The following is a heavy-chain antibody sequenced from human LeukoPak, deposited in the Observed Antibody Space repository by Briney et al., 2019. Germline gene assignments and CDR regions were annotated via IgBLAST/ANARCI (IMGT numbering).Heavy chain of an antibody. CDR1: GYSFTSSW. V-gene: IGHV5-51*01. CDR2: IYPGDSDA. Sequence: GESLKSSCKGSGYSFTSSWIGWVRQMPGKCLEWMGIIYPGDSDARYSPSFQGQVTISADKSISTACLQWSSLKASDTAMYYCARSYYPFYFDYWGQGTLVTVSS. J-gene: IGHJ4*02. D-gene: IGHD3-10*01. CDR3: ARSYYPFYFDY.